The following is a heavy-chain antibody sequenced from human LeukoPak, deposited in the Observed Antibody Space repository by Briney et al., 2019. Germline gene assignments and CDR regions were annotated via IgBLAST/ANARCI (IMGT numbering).Heavy chain of an antibody. D-gene: IGHD3-10*01. CDR3: AKDGYGSGSYSQYFDY. Sequence: GGSLRLSCAASGFTFTNWPMSWVRQAPGKGLEWVSGIGGRAGTTFYADSVKGRFTISRDNSKNTLYLHMNSLRAEDTAVYHCAKDGYGSGSYSQYFDYWGQGILVTVSS. V-gene: IGHV3-23*01. CDR2: IGGRAGTT. CDR1: GFTFTNWP. J-gene: IGHJ4*02.